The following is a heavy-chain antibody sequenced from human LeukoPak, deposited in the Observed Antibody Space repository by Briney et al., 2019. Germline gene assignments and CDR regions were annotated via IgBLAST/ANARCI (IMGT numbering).Heavy chain of an antibody. CDR2: IKQDGSEK. CDR3: ARDRGFSYDSSGYHDY. V-gene: IGHV3-7*01. CDR1: GFTFSSYW. Sequence: GGSLRLSCAASGFTFSSYWMSWVRQAPGKGLEWVANIKQDGSEKYYVDSVKGRFTISRDNAKNSLYLQMNSLRAEDTAVYYCARDRGFSYDSSGYHDYWGQGTLATVSS. J-gene: IGHJ4*02. D-gene: IGHD3-22*01.